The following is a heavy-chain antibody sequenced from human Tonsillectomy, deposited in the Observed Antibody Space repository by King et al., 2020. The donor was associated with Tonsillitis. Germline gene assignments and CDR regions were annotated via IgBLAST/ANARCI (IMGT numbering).Heavy chain of an antibody. CDR1: GFIFSSHW. V-gene: IGHV3-74*01. Sequence: VQLVESGGGLVQPGGSLRLSCAASGFIFSSHWMHWVRQVPGKGLVWVSRINSDGSSTSYADSVKGRFTISRDNAKNTLCLQMNSLRAVDTAVYYCARVVGYYQYYMDVWGKGTTVTVSS. CDR2: INSDGSST. J-gene: IGHJ6*03. D-gene: IGHD6-6*01. CDR3: ARVVGYYQYYMDV.